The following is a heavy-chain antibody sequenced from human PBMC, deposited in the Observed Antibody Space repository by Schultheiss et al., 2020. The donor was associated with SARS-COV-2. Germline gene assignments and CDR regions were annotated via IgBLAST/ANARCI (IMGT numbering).Heavy chain of an antibody. V-gene: IGHV1-69*13. CDR1: GGTFSSYA. CDR3: ARGRGFWELGSGGGDMDV. J-gene: IGHJ6*02. CDR2: IIPIFCTA. Sequence: SVKVSCKASGGTFSSYAISWVRQAPGQGLEWMGGIIPIFCTANYAQKFQGRVTITADESTSTAYMELSSLRSEDTAVYYCARGRGFWELGSGGGDMDVWGQGTTVTVSS. D-gene: IGHD3-10*01.